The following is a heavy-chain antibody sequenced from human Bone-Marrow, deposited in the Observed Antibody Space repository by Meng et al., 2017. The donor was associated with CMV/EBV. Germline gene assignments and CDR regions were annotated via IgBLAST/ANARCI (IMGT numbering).Heavy chain of an antibody. CDR2: ISYDGSNK. Sequence: GESLKISCAASGFTFSSYWMSWVRQAPGKGLEWVALISYDGSNKYYADSVKGRFTISRDNSKNTLYLQMNSLRAEDTAVYYCAKDCVDGYSSNSYYFDYWGQGTLVTVSS. CDR3: AKDCVDGYSSNSYYFDY. J-gene: IGHJ4*02. V-gene: IGHV3-30*18. CDR1: GFTFSSYW. D-gene: IGHD6-19*01.